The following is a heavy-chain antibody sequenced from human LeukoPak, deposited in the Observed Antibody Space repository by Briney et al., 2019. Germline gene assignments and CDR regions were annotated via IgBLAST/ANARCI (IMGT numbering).Heavy chain of an antibody. Sequence: GASVKVSCKASGYTFTSYDINWVRQATGQGLEWMGWMNPNSGNTGYAQKFQGRVTMTRNTSISTAYMELSSLRSEDTAVYYCARGRRPPSSGGSSLRWFDPWGQGTLVTVSS. CDR2: MNPNSGNT. CDR3: ARGRRPPSSGGSSLRWFDP. D-gene: IGHD2-15*01. V-gene: IGHV1-8*01. J-gene: IGHJ5*02. CDR1: GYTFTSYD.